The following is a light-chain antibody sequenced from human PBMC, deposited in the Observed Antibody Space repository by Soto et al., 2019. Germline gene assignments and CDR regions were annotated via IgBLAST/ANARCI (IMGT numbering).Light chain of an antibody. CDR3: QSYDSSLSGLYV. CDR2: GNS. J-gene: IGLJ1*01. CDR1: SSNIGAGYD. Sequence: QSVLTQPHSVSGAPGQRVTISCTGSSSNIGAGYDVHWYQQLPGTAPKLLIYGNSNRPSGVPDRFSGSKSGTSASLAITGLQAEDEADYYCQSYDSSLSGLYVFGPGTQLTVL. V-gene: IGLV1-40*01.